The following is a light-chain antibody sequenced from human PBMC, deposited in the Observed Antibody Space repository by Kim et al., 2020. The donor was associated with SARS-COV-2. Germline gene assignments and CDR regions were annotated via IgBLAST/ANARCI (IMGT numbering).Light chain of an antibody. V-gene: IGKV1-39*01. CDR1: QSVSPS. CDR2: AVS. J-gene: IGKJ2*01. Sequence: DIQMTQSPSSLSASVGDRVTITCRASQSVSPSLNWYQQRPGEAPKLLIYAVSNLQSGVPSRFSGSGSGTDFTLTISSLQPEDFAIYYCKQSHDFQYNFGQETKLEI. CDR3: KQSHDFQYN.